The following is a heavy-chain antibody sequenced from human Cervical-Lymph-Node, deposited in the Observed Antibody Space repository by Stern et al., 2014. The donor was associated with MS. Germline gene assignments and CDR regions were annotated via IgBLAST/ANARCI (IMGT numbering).Heavy chain of an antibody. V-gene: IGHV4-39*02. CDR1: GGSISSSSYY. CDR3: AREMGFGAMEEYFQH. Sequence: QLVESGPGLVKPSETLSLTCTVSGGSISSSSYYWGWIRQPPGKGLEGIGSIYYSGSTYYNPSLKSRVTISGDTYKNQVSLKLSSVTAADTAVYYCAREMGFGAMEEYFQHWGQGTLVTVSS. D-gene: IGHD5-18*01. J-gene: IGHJ1*01. CDR2: IYYSGST.